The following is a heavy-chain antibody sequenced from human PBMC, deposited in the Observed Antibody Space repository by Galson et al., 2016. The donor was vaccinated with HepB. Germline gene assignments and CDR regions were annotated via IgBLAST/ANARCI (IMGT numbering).Heavy chain of an antibody. V-gene: IGHV3-23*01. CDR2: ITAGGEDS. Sequence: SLRLSCAASGFTFISWPLAWVRQAPGKGLEWVSAITAGGEDSYTADSVKDRFTISRDNSRKTLYLQMSSLRAEATAVYYCAKERGSYARYNWFGPWGRGTLVTGSP. CDR3: AKERGSYARYNWFGP. J-gene: IGHJ5*02. D-gene: IGHD1-26*01. CDR1: GFTFISWP.